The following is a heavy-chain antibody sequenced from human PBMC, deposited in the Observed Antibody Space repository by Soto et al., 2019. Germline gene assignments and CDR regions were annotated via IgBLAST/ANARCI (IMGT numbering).Heavy chain of an antibody. CDR1: GGSISSGDYY. V-gene: IGHV4-30-4*01. CDR2: IYYSGST. CDR3: ARDTEWEGGGLDAFDL. Sequence: QVQLQESGPGLVKPSQTLSLTCTVSGGSISSGDYYWSWIRQPPGKGLECIGYIYYSGSTDYNPPLKGRVTISVSTSQNQMAPQQSSVTAADTAVYYCARDTEWEGGGLDAFDLWGQGTMGTVSS. D-gene: IGHD1-26*01. J-gene: IGHJ3*01.